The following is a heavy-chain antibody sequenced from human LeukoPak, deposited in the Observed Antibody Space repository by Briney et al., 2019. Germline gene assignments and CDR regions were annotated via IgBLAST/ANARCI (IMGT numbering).Heavy chain of an antibody. D-gene: IGHD5-18*01. CDR1: GFTFSDYY. CDR2: ISSSGSSI. J-gene: IGHJ3*01. V-gene: IGHV3-11*04. Sequence: PGGSLRLSCAASGFTFSDYYMTWIRQAPGKGLEWVSYISSSGSSIYYADSVKGRFIISRDNGKNSLYLQMTSLRVEDTAVYYCARAGIKVLVTYDALDLWGQGTLVTVSS. CDR3: ARAGIKVLVTYDALDL.